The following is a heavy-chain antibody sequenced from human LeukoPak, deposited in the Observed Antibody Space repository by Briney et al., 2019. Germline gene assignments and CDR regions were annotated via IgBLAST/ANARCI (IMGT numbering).Heavy chain of an antibody. CDR2: IYHSGST. Sequence: PSETLSLTCTVSGYSVSSGYYWGWIRQPPGKGLEWIGNIYHSGSTYYNPSLKSRVAISVDTSKNQFSLKLSSATAADTAVYYCARDPDGSSWVDYWGQGTLVTVSS. J-gene: IGHJ4*02. CDR1: GYSVSSGYY. V-gene: IGHV4-38-2*02. D-gene: IGHD6-13*01. CDR3: ARDPDGSSWVDY.